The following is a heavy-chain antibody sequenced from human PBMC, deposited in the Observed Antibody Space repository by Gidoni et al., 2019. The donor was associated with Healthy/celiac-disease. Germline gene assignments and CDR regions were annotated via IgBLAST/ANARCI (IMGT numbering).Heavy chain of an antibody. Sequence: EVQLLESGGGLVQPGGSLRLSCAASGFTFSSYAMSWVRQAPGKGLEWVSAISGSGGSTYYADSVQGRFTISRDNSKNTLYLQMNSLRAEDTAVYYCAKYRTLWGIFDYWGQGTLVTVSS. CDR2: ISGSGGST. V-gene: IGHV3-23*01. CDR3: AKYRTLWGIFDY. D-gene: IGHD3-16*01. CDR1: GFTFSSYA. J-gene: IGHJ4*02.